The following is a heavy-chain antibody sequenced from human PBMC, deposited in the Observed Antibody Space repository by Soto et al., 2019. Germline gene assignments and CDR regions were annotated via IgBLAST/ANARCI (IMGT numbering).Heavy chain of an antibody. D-gene: IGHD2-8*01. Sequence: SVKVSCKASGFTFTSSAFQWVRQARGQRLEWIGWIAVGSGYTNYAQRFQDRVTLTRDMSTATTYMELSRLTSEDTAIYYCEADATAWQQMVPSDYWGQGTLVTVSS. V-gene: IGHV1-58*01. CDR3: EADATAWQQMVPSDY. CDR2: IAVGSGYT. CDR1: GFTFTSSA. J-gene: IGHJ4*02.